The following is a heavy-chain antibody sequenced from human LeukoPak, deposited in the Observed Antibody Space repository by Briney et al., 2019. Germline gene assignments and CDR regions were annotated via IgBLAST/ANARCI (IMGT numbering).Heavy chain of an antibody. CDR1: GFTFSSYS. V-gene: IGHV3-48*01. CDR2: ISSSSSTI. CDR3: ARGYKAGDFDY. J-gene: IGHJ4*02. D-gene: IGHD5-12*01. Sequence: TGGPLRLSCAASGFTFSSYSMNGVRQAPGKGREGVSYISSSSSTIYYADSVKGRFTISRDNDKNSLYLQMNSLRAEDTAVYYCARGYKAGDFDYWGQGTLVTVSS.